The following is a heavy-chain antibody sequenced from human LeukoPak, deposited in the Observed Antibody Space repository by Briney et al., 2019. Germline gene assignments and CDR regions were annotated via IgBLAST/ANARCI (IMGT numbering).Heavy chain of an antibody. V-gene: IGHV1-69*13. D-gene: IGHD5-18*01. CDR1: GGTFSSYA. CDR3: ASNVVDTAMVVFDY. J-gene: IGHJ4*02. Sequence: SVKVSCKASGGTFSSYAISWVRQAPGQGLEWMGGIIPIFGTANYAQKFQGRVTITADESTSIAYMELSSLRSEDTAVYYCASNVVDTAMVVFDYWGQGTLVTVSS. CDR2: IIPIFGTA.